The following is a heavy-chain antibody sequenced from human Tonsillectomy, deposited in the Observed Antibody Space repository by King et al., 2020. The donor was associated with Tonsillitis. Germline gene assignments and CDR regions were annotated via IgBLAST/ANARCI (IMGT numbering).Heavy chain of an antibody. J-gene: IGHJ4*02. Sequence: HVQLVESGGGVVQPGRSLRLSCAASGFTFSSYGMHWVRQAPGKGLEWVAVIWYDGSNKYYADSVKGRFTISRDNSKNPLYLQMNSLRAEDTAVYYCARDLVGYCSSTSCHHFDYWGQGTLVTVSS. V-gene: IGHV3-33*01. D-gene: IGHD2-2*01. CDR2: IWYDGSNK. CDR1: GFTFSSYG. CDR3: ARDLVGYCSSTSCHHFDY.